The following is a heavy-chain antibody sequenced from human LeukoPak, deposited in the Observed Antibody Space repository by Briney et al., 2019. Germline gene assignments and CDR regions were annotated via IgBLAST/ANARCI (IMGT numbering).Heavy chain of an antibody. D-gene: IGHD6-13*01. CDR1: GFTFDDYA. Sequence: PGGSLRLSCAASGFTFDDYAMHWVRHAPGKGLEWVSGISWNSGSIGYADSVKGRFTISRDNAKSSLYLQMNSLRAEDTAIYYCTRDEAAATNWGQGTLVTVSS. J-gene: IGHJ4*02. V-gene: IGHV3-9*01. CDR2: ISWNSGSI. CDR3: TRDEAAATN.